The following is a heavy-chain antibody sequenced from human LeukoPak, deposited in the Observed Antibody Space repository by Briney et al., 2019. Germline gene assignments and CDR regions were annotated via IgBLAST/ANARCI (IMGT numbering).Heavy chain of an antibody. CDR3: ARGLAESGSYYNTFQH. J-gene: IGHJ1*01. D-gene: IGHD1-26*01. Sequence: RTSETLPLTCAVYGGSFSGYYWSWIRQPPGKGLEWIGEINHSGSTNYNPSLKSRVTISVDTSKNQFSLKLSSVTAADTAVYYCARGLAESGSYYNTFQHWGQGTLVTVSS. V-gene: IGHV4-34*01. CDR1: GGSFSGYY. CDR2: INHSGST.